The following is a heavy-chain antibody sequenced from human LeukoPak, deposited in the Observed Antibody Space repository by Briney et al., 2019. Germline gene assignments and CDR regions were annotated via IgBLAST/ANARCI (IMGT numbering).Heavy chain of an antibody. J-gene: IGHJ3*02. Sequence: GGSLRLSCEASGLTFSSYWMSWVRQAPGKGPEWVSATRGGGGSAFYADSVKGRFTISRDNSKYTLFLQMNGLRAEDTAVYYCARDPNGDYIGAFDMWGPGTMVTVSS. CDR1: GLTFSSYW. CDR2: TRGGGGSA. V-gene: IGHV3-23*01. CDR3: ARDPNGDYIGAFDM. D-gene: IGHD4-17*01.